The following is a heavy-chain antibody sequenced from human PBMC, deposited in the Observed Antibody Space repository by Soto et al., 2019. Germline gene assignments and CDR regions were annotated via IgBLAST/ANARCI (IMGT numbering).Heavy chain of an antibody. CDR1: GFTFSSYS. J-gene: IGHJ5*02. CDR3: AREWDGDGYNSGWFDP. V-gene: IGHV3-48*01. Sequence: EVQLVESGGGLVQPGGSLRLSCAASGFTFSSYSMNWVRQAPGKGLEWVSYISSSSSTIYYADSVKGRFTISRDNAKNARYLQMNRLRAEDTAVYYCAREWDGDGYNSGWFDPWGQGTLVTVSS. CDR2: ISSSSSTI. D-gene: IGHD5-12*01.